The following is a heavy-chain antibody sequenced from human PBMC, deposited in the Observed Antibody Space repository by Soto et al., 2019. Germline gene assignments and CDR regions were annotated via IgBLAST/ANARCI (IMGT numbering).Heavy chain of an antibody. J-gene: IGHJ5*02. CDR1: GGSISSYY. CDR2: IYYSGST. CDR3: ARLLRFGESGWFDP. D-gene: IGHD3-10*01. Sequence: SETLSLTCTVSGGSISSYYWSWIRQPPGKGLEWIGYIYYSGSTNYNPSLKSRVTISVDTSKNQFSLKLSSVTAADTAVYYCARLLRFGESGWFDPWGQGTLVTVSS. V-gene: IGHV4-59*12.